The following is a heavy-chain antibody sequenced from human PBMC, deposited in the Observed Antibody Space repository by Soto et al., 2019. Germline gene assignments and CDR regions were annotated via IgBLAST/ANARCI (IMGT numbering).Heavy chain of an antibody. CDR2: ISAYNGNT. CDR1: GYTFTSYG. J-gene: IGHJ3*02. V-gene: IGHV1-18*01. D-gene: IGHD3-10*01. Sequence: QVQLVQSGAEVKKPGASVKVSCKASGYTFTSYGISWVRQAPGQGLAWMGWISAYNGNTNYAQKLQGRVTMTKDTSTSTAYMELRRLRSDDTAVYYCARVHYYGADDAFDIWCQGTMVTVSS. CDR3: ARVHYYGADDAFDI.